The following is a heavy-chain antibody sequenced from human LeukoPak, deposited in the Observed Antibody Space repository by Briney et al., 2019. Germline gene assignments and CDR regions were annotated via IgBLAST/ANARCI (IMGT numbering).Heavy chain of an antibody. CDR1: GFTFSRHW. CDR3: KSGIVATIGDY. J-gene: IGHJ4*02. V-gene: IGHV3-74*01. CDR2: INSDGSST. D-gene: IGHD5-12*01. Sequence: GGPLRLSCAASGFTFSRHWVHWVRQAPGKGLVWVSRINSDGSSTSYADSVKGRFTISRDNAKNTLYLQMNSLRAEDTAVYYCKSGIVATIGDYWGQGTLVTASS.